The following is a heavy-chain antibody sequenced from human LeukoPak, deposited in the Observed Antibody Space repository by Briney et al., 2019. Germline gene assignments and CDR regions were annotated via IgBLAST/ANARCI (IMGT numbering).Heavy chain of an antibody. Sequence: GASVKVSCKSSGGPFSSYAINWVRQVPGQGLEWMGGIIPIFGTTNYAQKFQGRVTITADESTTTVYMELSSLRPDDTAVYHRPRRLFRRRYDGVDPWGHRTLVTVSS. CDR2: IIPIFGTT. CDR1: GGPFSSYA. CDR3: PRRLFRRRYDGVDP. J-gene: IGHJ5*02. V-gene: IGHV1-69*13. D-gene: IGHD3-16*01.